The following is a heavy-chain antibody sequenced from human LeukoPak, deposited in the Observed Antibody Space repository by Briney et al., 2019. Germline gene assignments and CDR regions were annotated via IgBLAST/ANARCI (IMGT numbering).Heavy chain of an antibody. CDR1: GFTFSSYS. J-gene: IGHJ4*02. CDR3: ARKLEQWLVAPADY. V-gene: IGHV3-21*01. Sequence: PGGSLRLSCAASGFTFSSYSMNWVRQAPGKGLEWVSFISSGSSYKYYADSVKGRFTISRDNAKNSLYLQMNSLRAEDTAVYYCARKLEQWLVAPADYWGQGTLVTVSS. D-gene: IGHD6-19*01. CDR2: ISSGSSYK.